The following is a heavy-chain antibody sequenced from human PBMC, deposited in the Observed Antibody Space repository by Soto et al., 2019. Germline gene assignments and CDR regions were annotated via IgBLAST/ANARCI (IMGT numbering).Heavy chain of an antibody. J-gene: IGHJ6*02. Sequence: SETLSLTCTVSGGSISSYYWSWIPQTAGKGLEWIGRIYPSGNTNYNPSLKGRVTLSIDTSKNQLSLKMSPVTAADTAVYFCAGDEGYYYSGMDVWGQGTAVTVSS. CDR1: GGSISSYY. CDR3: AGDEGYYYSGMDV. V-gene: IGHV4-4*07. CDR2: IYPSGNT.